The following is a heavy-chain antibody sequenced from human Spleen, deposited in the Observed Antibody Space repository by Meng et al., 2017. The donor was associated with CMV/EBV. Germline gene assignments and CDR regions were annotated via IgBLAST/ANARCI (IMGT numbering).Heavy chain of an antibody. CDR1: EYCSTNYQ. J-gene: IGHJ4*02. Sequence: SVKATEYCSTNYQLPWVGRAPGEWLEWLGMINLSRCRTNHARKSQGRVNMARATSTSTVYMELSGLSSDATAVYCCACLTEDRFDYWGQGTLVTVSS. D-gene: IGHD3-16*01. V-gene: IGHV1-46*01. CDR2: INLSRCRT. CDR3: ACLTEDRFDY.